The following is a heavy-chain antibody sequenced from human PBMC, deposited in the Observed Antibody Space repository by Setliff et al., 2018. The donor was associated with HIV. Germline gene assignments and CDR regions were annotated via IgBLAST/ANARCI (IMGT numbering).Heavy chain of an antibody. J-gene: IGHJ5*01. D-gene: IGHD3-10*01. CDR3: ATHDPEDPVSFGGLSSLSKFAS. CDR1: DASISRFN. Sequence: SETLSLTCSVSDASISRFNWGWIRQPPGKGLEWIVSFYYSRSTYYNPSLKSRASLSVDTSKNQFSLKLTSVTAADTGFYYCATHDPEDPVSFGGLSSLSKFASWCPGTLVTVSS. V-gene: IGHV4-39*01. CDR2: FYYSRST.